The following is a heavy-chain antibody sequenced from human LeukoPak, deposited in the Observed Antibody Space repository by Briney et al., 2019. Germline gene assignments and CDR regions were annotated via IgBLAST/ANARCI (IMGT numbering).Heavy chain of an antibody. V-gene: IGHV3-30-3*01. CDR3: ARDRRSSGR. CDR1: GFTFSSYA. CDR2: ISYDGSNK. J-gene: IGHJ4*02. Sequence: GGSLRLSCAASGFTFSSYAVHWVRQAPGKGLEWVAVISYDGSNKYYADSVKGRFTISRDNSKNTLYLQMNSLRAEDTAVYYCARDRRSSGRWGQGTLVTVSS. D-gene: IGHD6-19*01.